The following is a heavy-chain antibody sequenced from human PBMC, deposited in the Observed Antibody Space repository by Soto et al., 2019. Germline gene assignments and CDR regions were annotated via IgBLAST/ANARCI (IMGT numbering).Heavy chain of an antibody. CDR1: GFTFSSYG. J-gene: IGHJ4*02. CDR3: AKEKGGWVFDY. V-gene: IGHV3-30*18. D-gene: IGHD6-19*01. Sequence: GGSLRLSCAASGFTFSSYGMHWVRQAPGKGLEWVAVISYDGGNKYYADSVKGRFTISRDNSKNTLYLQMNSLRPEDTAVYYCAKEKGGWVFDYWGQGTLVTVSS. CDR2: ISYDGGNK.